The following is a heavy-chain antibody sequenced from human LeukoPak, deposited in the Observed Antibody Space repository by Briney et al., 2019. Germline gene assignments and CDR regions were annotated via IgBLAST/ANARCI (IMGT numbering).Heavy chain of an antibody. J-gene: IGHJ4*02. Sequence: SETLSLTCTVSGGSISSYYWSWIRQPPGKGLEWIGYIYYSGSTNYNPSLKSRISISVDTSKNQFSLKLTSVTAADTAVYYCAREHPRGEEDDFDYWGQGTLVTVSS. CDR3: AREHPRGEEDDFDY. D-gene: IGHD3-16*01. CDR1: GGSISSYY. V-gene: IGHV4-59*12. CDR2: IYYSGST.